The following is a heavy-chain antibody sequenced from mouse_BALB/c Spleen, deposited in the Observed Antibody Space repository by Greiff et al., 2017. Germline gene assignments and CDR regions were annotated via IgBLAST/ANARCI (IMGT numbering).Heavy chain of an antibody. D-gene: IGHD1-1*01. J-gene: IGHJ4*01. CDR3: ARGLYYYGSSYDAMDY. CDR2: IWAGGST. Sequence: VQLVESGPGLVAPSQSLSITCTVSGFSLTSYGVHWVRQPTGKGLEWLGVIWAGGSTNYNSALMSRLSISKDNSKSQVFLKMNSLQTDDTAMYYCARGLYYYGSSYDAMDYWGQGTSVTVSS. CDR1: GFSLTSYG. V-gene: IGHV2-9*02.